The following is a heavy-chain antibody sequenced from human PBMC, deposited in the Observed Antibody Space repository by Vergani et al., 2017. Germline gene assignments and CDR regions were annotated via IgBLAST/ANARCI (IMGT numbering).Heavy chain of an antibody. CDR3: VRTEYCTGIACNTRFDS. CDR1: GFSFNTYW. J-gene: IGHJ5*01. Sequence: EVQLVESGGGSVQSGGSLRLSCVASGFSFNTYWMHWVRQVPGKGLMWVARIDEYGNRATYGDFETGRFTISRANAKNTVFLQMNNLRADDAGVYYCVRTEYCTGIACNTRFDSWGQGALVTVSS. V-gene: IGHV3-74*03. D-gene: IGHD2-8*02. CDR2: IDEYGNRA.